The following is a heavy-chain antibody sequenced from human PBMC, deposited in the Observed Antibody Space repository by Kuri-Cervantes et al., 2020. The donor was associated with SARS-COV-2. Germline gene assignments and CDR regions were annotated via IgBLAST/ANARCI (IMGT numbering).Heavy chain of an antibody. CDR3: ARDGSDDFWSGHELGMDV. J-gene: IGHJ6*02. CDR2: ISSSSSTI. Sequence: LKISCAASGFTFSSYSMNWVRQAPGKGLEWVSYISSSSSTIYYADSVKGRFTISRDNAKNSLYLQMNSLRDEDTAVYYCARDGSDDFWSGHELGMDVWGQGTTVTVSS. V-gene: IGHV3-48*02. CDR1: GFTFSSYS. D-gene: IGHD3-3*01.